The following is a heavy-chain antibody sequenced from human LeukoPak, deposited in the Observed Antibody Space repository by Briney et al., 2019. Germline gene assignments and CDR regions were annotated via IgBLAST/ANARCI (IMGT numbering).Heavy chain of an antibody. D-gene: IGHD2-2*01. CDR3: ARDLEDIVVVPAAPLLALRYFDL. V-gene: IGHV4-34*01. CDR1: GGSFSGYY. Sequence: SETLSLTCAVYGGSFSGYYWSWIRQPPGRGREWVGEINHSGSTNYNPSLKSRVTISVDTSKNQFSLKLSSVIAADTAVYYCARDLEDIVVVPAAPLLALRYFDLWGRGTLVTVSS. J-gene: IGHJ2*01. CDR2: INHSGST.